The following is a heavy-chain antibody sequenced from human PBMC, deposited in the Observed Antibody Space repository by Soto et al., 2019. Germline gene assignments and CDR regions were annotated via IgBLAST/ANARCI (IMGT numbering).Heavy chain of an antibody. CDR2: IFWNDDK. CDR3: AHRGGYWNDVKGWFDP. J-gene: IGHJ5*01. Sequence: SGPTLVHPTQTLTLTCTFSGFSLTKPQEGVGWIRQPPGKALEWLAVIFWNDDKRYSPSLKSRLTITKDTSKRQVVLTMTNMDPVDTGTYYCAHRGGYWNDVKGWFDPWGQGTLVTVSS. D-gene: IGHD1-1*01. V-gene: IGHV2-5*01. CDR1: GFSLTKPQEG.